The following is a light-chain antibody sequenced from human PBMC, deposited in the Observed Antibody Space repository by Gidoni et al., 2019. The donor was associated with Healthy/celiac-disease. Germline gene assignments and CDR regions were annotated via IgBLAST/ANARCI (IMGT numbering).Light chain of an antibody. Sequence: QSSLTQPPSVSRSPGQSITISCTGTSSDVGGYNSVSWYQQPPGKAPKLMISDVSNRPAGVSNRFSGSKSGNTASPTIGGLQAEDEADYYCSSHTSSSTWVFGGGTKLTVL. J-gene: IGLJ3*02. CDR1: SSDVGGYNS. CDR2: DVS. CDR3: SSHTSSSTWV. V-gene: IGLV2-14*01.